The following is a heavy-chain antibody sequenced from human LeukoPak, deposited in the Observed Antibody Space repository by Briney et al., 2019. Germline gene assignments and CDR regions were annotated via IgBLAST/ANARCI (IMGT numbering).Heavy chain of an antibody. V-gene: IGHV3-9*03. CDR2: ISWNSGSI. D-gene: IGHD6-6*01. CDR1: GFTFDDYA. J-gene: IGHJ3*02. CDR3: AKDFGSSSSDAFDI. Sequence: PGRSLRLSCAASGFTFDDYAMHWVRQAPGKGLEWVSGISWNSGSIGYADSVKGRFTIYRDNAKNSLYLQMNSLRAEDMALYYCAKDFGSSSSDAFDIWGQGTMVTVSS.